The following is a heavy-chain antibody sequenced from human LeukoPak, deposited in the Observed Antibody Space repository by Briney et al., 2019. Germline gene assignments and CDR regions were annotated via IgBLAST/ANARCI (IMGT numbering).Heavy chain of an antibody. CDR3: ATYYYGSGGY. J-gene: IGHJ4*02. CDR2: ISYDGSNK. CDR1: KFTFSDYS. V-gene: IGHV3-30*03. D-gene: IGHD3-10*01. Sequence: GGSLRLSCAASKFTFSDYSMSWVRQAPGKGLEWVAVISYDGSNKYYADSVKGRFTISRDNSKNTLYLQMNSLRAEDTAVYYCATYYYGSGGYWGQGTLVTVSS.